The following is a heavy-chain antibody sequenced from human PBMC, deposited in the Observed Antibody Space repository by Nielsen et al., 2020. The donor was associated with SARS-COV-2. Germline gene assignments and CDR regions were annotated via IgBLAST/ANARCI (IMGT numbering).Heavy chain of an antibody. J-gene: IGHJ4*02. V-gene: IGHV4-34*01. CDR2: INHSGST. D-gene: IGHD3-9*01. Sequence: WIRQPPGKGLEWIGEINHSGSTNYNPSLKSRVTISVDTSKNQFSLRLSSVTAADTAVYYCARYPTRKYYFDYWGQGTLVTVSS. CDR3: ARYPTRKYYFDY.